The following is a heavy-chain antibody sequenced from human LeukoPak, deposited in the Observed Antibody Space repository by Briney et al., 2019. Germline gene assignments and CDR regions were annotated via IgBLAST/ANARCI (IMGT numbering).Heavy chain of an antibody. Sequence: PGESLKISCAASGFTFSAYSINWVRQAPGKGLEWVSSISGSSNYIYYADSVKGRFTISRDNAKNSLYLQVDSLRAEDTALYYCARGGGLGYCSSTSCYVYFDYWGQGTLVTVSS. CDR3: ARGGGLGYCSSTSCYVYFDY. V-gene: IGHV3-21*06. CDR1: GFTFSAYS. CDR2: ISGSSNYI. J-gene: IGHJ4*02. D-gene: IGHD2-2*01.